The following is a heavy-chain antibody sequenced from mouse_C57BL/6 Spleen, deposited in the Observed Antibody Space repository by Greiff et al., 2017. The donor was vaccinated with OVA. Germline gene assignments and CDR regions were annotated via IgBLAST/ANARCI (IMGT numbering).Heavy chain of an antibody. J-gene: IGHJ2*01. D-gene: IGHD5-1-1*01. CDR2: IRSKSNNYAT. V-gene: IGHV10-1*01. CDR3: VRQKYAFDY. CDR1: GFSFNTYA. Sequence: EVKLMESGGGLVQPKGSLKLSCAASGFSFNTYAMNWVRQAPGKGLEWVARIRSKSNNYATYYADSVKDRFTISRDDSESMLYLQMNNLKTEDTAMYYCVRQKYAFDYWGQGTTLTVSS.